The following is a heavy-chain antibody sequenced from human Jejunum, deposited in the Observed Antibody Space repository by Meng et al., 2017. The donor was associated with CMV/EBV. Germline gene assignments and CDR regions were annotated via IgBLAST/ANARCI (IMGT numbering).Heavy chain of an antibody. J-gene: IGHJ4*02. D-gene: IGHD3-16*01. V-gene: IGHV3-23*05. Sequence: LSCGTSGFTFSTYVMRWARQAPGKGLEWVSGIYESGRSTFYADSVKGRFTISRDNSKNTLYLQMNSLRGDDTAIYYCVRNRWGQDYWGQGTLVTVSS. CDR1: GFTFSTYV. CDR3: VRNRWGQDY. CDR2: IYESGRST.